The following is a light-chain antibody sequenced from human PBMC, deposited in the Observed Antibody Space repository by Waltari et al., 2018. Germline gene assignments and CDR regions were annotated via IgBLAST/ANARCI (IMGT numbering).Light chain of an antibody. CDR1: QSILSSSNNRNF. CDR3: QQYYSDKT. Sequence: DIVMTQSPNSRAVSLGERATISCKSSQSILSSSNNRNFLSWYQQKPGQPPKLLIYWASTRESGVPDRFRGSVSGTDFTLTISSLQAEDVAVYYCQQYYSDKTFGQGTKVEIK. J-gene: IGKJ1*01. V-gene: IGKV4-1*01. CDR2: WAS.